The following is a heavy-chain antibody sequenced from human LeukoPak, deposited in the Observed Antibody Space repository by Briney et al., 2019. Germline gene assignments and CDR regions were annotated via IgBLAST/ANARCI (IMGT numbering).Heavy chain of an antibody. V-gene: IGHV1-2*02. J-gene: IGHJ3*02. D-gene: IGHD3-3*01. CDR2: INPNSGGT. Sequence: GASVKVSCKASGYTFTGYYMHWVRQAPGQGLEWMGWINPNSGGTNYAQKFQGRVSMTRDTSISTAYMELSRLRSDDTAVYYCARETEPVLRFLEWSPRGAFDIWGQGTMVTVSS. CDR3: ARETEPVLRFLEWSPRGAFDI. CDR1: GYTFTGYY.